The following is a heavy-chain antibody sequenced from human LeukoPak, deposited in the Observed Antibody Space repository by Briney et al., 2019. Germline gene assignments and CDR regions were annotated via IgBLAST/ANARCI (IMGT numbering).Heavy chain of an antibody. D-gene: IGHD4-17*01. J-gene: IGHJ6*03. Sequence: PGGSLRLSCAASGFTFSSYDMSWVRQAPGKGLEWVSAISGSGGSTYYADSVKGRFTISRDNSKNTLYLQMNSLRAEDTAVYYCARRTTVTTGLYYYYYMDVWGKGTTVTVSS. CDR3: ARRTTVTTGLYYYYYMDV. CDR2: ISGSGGST. V-gene: IGHV3-23*01. CDR1: GFTFSSYD.